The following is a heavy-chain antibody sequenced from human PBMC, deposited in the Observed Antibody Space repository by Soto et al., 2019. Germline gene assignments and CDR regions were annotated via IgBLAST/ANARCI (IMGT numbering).Heavy chain of an antibody. CDR2: IKEDGNEK. CDR1: GFTFSIYC. V-gene: IGHV3-7*01. J-gene: IGHJ6*02. Sequence: GGSLRLSCTASGFTFSIYCMSWVRQAPGKGLEWVANIKEDGNEKHYVDSVKGRFTISRDNAKNSLYLQMNSLRVEDTAVYYCARHYGSGTYLYYGMDVWGQGTTVTISS. CDR3: ARHYGSGTYLYYGMDV. D-gene: IGHD3-10*01.